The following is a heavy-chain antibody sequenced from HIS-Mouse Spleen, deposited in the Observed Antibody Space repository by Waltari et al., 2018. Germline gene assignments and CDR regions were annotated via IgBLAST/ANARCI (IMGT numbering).Heavy chain of an antibody. CDR1: GYTFTGYY. CDR3: ARDTGYSSGNAFDI. J-gene: IGHJ3*02. V-gene: IGHV1-2*02. Sequence: QVQLVQSGAEVKKPGASVKVSCKASGYTFTGYYMHWVRQAPGQGLEWMGWINPNRGGTNYAQKFQGRVTMTRDTSISTAYMELSRLRSDDTAVYYCARDTGYSSGNAFDIWGQGTMVTVSS. D-gene: IGHD6-19*01. CDR2: INPNRGGT.